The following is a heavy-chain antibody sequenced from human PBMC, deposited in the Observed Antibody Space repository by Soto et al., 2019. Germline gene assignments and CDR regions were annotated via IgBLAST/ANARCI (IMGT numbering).Heavy chain of an antibody. V-gene: IGHV3-30*18. Sequence: ESGGGVVQPGRSLRLSCAASGFTFSSYGMHWVRQAPGKGLEWVAVISYDGSNKYYADSVKGRFTISRDNSKNTLYLQMNSLRAEDTAVYYCAKDLRVYYGSGRGEGSLDYWGQGTLVTVSS. D-gene: IGHD3-10*01. J-gene: IGHJ4*02. CDR2: ISYDGSNK. CDR1: GFTFSSYG. CDR3: AKDLRVYYGSGRGEGSLDY.